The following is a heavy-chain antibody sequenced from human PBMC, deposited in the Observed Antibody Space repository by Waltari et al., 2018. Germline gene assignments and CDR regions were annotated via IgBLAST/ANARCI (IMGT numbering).Heavy chain of an antibody. D-gene: IGHD2-2*01. CDR1: GGSIRRNH. CDR3: IGTTRDVDV. Sequence: QVQLQETGPGMVKPAATMSLTCPVYGGSIRRNHWSWVRLFPGKGLEWIGYIYYTGSTNYDPSLESRVTLSLDVSKNQFSLKLRSVTAADTALYYCIGTTRDVDVWGQGTTVTVSS. CDR2: IYYTGST. V-gene: IGHV4-59*01. J-gene: IGHJ6*02.